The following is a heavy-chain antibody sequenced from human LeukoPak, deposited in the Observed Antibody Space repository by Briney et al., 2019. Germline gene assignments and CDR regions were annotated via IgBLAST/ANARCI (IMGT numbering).Heavy chain of an antibody. CDR2: IYPGVSDT. CDR3: ARPSETGYYRGAFDI. CDR1: GYSFTSYW. Sequence: GESLKISCKGSGYSFTSYWIGWVGQMPGKGLEWMGIIYPGVSDTRYSPSFQGQVTISADKSISTAYLQWSSLKASDTAMYYCARPSETGYYRGAFDIWGQGTMVTVSS. V-gene: IGHV5-51*01. J-gene: IGHJ3*02. D-gene: IGHD3-9*01.